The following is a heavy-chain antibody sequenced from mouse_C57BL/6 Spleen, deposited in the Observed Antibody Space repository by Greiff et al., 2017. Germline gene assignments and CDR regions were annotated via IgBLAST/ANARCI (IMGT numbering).Heavy chain of an antibody. CDR1: GFTFSSYG. CDR3: ASPYGSSPAWFAY. J-gene: IGHJ3*01. D-gene: IGHD1-1*01. CDR2: ISSGGSYT. Sequence: EVKLMESGGDLVKPGGSLKLSCAASGFTFSSYGMSWVRQTPDKRLEWVATISSGGSYTYYPDSVQGRLPISTDNPKNTLYVQMSSLKSVATAMYDYASPYGSSPAWFAYWGQGTLVTVSA. V-gene: IGHV5-6*01.